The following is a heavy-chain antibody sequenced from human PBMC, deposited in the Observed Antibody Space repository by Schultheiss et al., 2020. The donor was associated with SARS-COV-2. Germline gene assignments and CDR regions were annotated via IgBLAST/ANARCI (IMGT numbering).Heavy chain of an antibody. V-gene: IGHV3-23*01. CDR1: GFTFRSYT. CDR3: ARMWGHN. D-gene: IGHD1-26*01. CDR2: ISGSGGST. Sequence: GGSLRLSCAASGFTFRSYTMSWVRQAPGKGLEWVSAISGSGGSTYYADSVKGRFTISRDNAKNSLYLQMNSLRAEDTAVYYCARMWGHNWGQGTLVNVSS. J-gene: IGHJ4*02.